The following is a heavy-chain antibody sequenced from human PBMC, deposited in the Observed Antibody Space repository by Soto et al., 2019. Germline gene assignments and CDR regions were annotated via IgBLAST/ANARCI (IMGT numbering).Heavy chain of an antibody. CDR2: ISAYNGNT. CDR1: GYTFTSYG. J-gene: IGHJ4*02. D-gene: IGHD5-12*01. V-gene: IGHV1-18*01. Sequence: ASVKVSCKASGYTFTSYGISWVRQAPGQGLEWMGWISAYNGNTNYAQKLQGRVTMTTDTSTSTAYMELRSLRSEDTAVYYCAREEMATIHRTTDYWGQGPLVTVAS. CDR3: AREEMATIHRTTDY.